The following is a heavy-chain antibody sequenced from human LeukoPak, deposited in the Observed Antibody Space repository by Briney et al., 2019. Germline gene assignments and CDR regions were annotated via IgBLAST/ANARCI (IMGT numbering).Heavy chain of an antibody. CDR2: ITWNSVNI. Sequence: PCRSLRLSCTTSGFTFDDYAMHWVRQVPGKGLEWVSGITWNSVNIGYADSVRGRFTISRDNAKNSLYLQMNSLRAEDTALYYCAKDKAMAGFYYFDYWGQGTLVTVYS. V-gene: IGHV3-9*01. CDR3: AKDKAMAGFYYFDY. J-gene: IGHJ4*02. CDR1: GFTFDDYA. D-gene: IGHD6-19*01.